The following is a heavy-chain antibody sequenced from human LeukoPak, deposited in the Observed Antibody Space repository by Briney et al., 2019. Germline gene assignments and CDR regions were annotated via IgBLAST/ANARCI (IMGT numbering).Heavy chain of an antibody. CDR3: AKDPTMSRLYYFEY. D-gene: IGHD6-25*01. CDR2: IRYDGSNK. J-gene: IGHJ4*02. V-gene: IGHV3-30*02. Sequence: GGSLRLSCAASGFTFSSYGIHWVRQAPGKGLEWVAFIRYDGSNKYYADSVKGRFTISRDNSKNTVFLQMSSLRADDTAVYYCAKDPTMSRLYYFEYWARDPWSPSPQ. CDR1: GFTFSSYG.